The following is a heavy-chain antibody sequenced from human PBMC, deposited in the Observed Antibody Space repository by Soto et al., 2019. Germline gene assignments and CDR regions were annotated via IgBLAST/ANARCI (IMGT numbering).Heavy chain of an antibody. J-gene: IGHJ4*02. CDR3: ARDYDFWSAYYTSDY. CDR1: GFTFTSSA. Sequence: GASVKVSCKASGFTFTSSAMQWVRQARGQRLEWIGWIVVGSGNTNYAQKFQERVTITRDISTSTAYMELSSLRSEDTAVYYCARDYDFWSAYYTSDYWGQGTLVTVSS. CDR2: IVVGSGNT. V-gene: IGHV1-58*02. D-gene: IGHD3-3*01.